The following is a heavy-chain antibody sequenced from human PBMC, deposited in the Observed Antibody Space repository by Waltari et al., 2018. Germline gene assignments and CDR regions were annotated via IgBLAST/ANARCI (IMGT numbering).Heavy chain of an antibody. D-gene: IGHD5-12*01. CDR1: GYTFTDYY. Sequence: QVQLVQSGADVKKPGASVKVSCKASGYTFTDYYMHWVRQAPGQGLEWMGWINPNSGGTNYAQKFQGRVTMTRDTSISTAYMELSRLRSDDTAVYYCASWDIVVTPVGYYFDYWGQGTLVTVSS. CDR3: ASWDIVVTPVGYYFDY. V-gene: IGHV1-2*02. CDR2: INPNSGGT. J-gene: IGHJ4*02.